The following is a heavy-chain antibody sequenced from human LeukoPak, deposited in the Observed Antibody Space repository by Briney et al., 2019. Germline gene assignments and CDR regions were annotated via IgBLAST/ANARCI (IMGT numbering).Heavy chain of an antibody. D-gene: IGHD3-10*01. Sequence: GGTLRLSCAASGFTFSSYGMSWVRQAPGKGLEWVSCINSDGSSTSYADSVKGRFTISRDNAKNTLYLQMNSLRVEDTAVYYCARALGSGWVYFLGGQGTLVTVSS. CDR2: INSDGSST. J-gene: IGHJ4*02. CDR3: ARALGSGWVYFL. V-gene: IGHV3-74*01. CDR1: GFTFSSYG.